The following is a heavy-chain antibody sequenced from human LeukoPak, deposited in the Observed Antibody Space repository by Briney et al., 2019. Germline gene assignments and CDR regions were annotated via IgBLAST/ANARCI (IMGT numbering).Heavy chain of an antibody. J-gene: IGHJ5*02. Sequence: PSETLSLTCTVSGGSISSSSYYWGWIRQPPGKGLERIGSIYYSGSTYYNPSLKSRVTISVDTSKNQFSLKLSSVTAADTAVYYCARRPAVPAMVTSWGQGTLVTVSS. V-gene: IGHV4-39*01. CDR2: IYYSGST. CDR3: ARRPAVPAMVTS. CDR1: GGSISSSSYY. D-gene: IGHD5-18*01.